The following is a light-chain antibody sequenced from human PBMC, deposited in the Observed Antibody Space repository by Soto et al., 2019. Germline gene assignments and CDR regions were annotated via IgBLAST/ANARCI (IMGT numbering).Light chain of an antibody. CDR3: QQYYRWRT. Sequence: EIVMTQSPATLSVSPGERATLSCRASQSISSSLAWYQHKPGRAPRLLIYGASTRATGISARFSGSGSGTEFTLTISRLQSEDFAVYYCQQYYRWRTFGQGTKVEF. V-gene: IGKV3-15*01. J-gene: IGKJ1*01. CDR2: GAS. CDR1: QSISSS.